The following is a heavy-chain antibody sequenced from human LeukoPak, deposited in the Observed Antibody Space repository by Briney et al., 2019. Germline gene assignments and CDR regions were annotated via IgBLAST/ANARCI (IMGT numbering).Heavy chain of an antibody. J-gene: IGHJ4*02. CDR3: ARGQESYYDSSGYYYFDY. D-gene: IGHD3-22*01. V-gene: IGHV4-31*03. Sequence: PSQTLSLTCTVSGGSISSGGYYWSWIRQHPGKGLEWIGYIFYSGSTHYNPSLKSRVTISADTSKNQFSLKLSSVTAADTDVYYCARGQESYYDSSGYYYFDYWGQGTLVTVSS. CDR1: GGSISSGGYY. CDR2: IFYSGST.